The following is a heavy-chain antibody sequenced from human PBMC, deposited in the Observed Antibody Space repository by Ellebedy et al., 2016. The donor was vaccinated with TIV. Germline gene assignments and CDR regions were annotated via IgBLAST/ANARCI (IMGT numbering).Heavy chain of an antibody. Sequence: SETLSLTXTVSGGSISSGGYYWSWIRQHPGKGLEWIGYIYYSGSTYYNPSLKSRVTISVDTSKNQFSLKLSSVTAADTAVYYCARVGLDYGDYEDYWGQGTLVTVSS. D-gene: IGHD4-17*01. V-gene: IGHV4-31*03. CDR1: GGSISSGGYY. CDR2: IYYSGST. CDR3: ARVGLDYGDYEDY. J-gene: IGHJ4*02.